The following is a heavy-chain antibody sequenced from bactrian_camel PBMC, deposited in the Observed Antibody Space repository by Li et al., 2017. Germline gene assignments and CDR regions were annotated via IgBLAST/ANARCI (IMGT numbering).Heavy chain of an antibody. CDR3: AKGSSWITD. D-gene: IGHD1*01. Sequence: HVQLVESGGGSVQAGGSLRLSCEVSGYTRNGICMGWVRRPLGKEHQKERELLATIYTGGGETYYGESAKGRFTISQDDARNVLYLQMNSLKSEDAALYYCAKGSSWITDWGQGTQVTVS. V-gene: IGHV3S1*01. CDR2: IYTGGGET. CDR1: GYTRNGIC. J-gene: IGHJ4*01.